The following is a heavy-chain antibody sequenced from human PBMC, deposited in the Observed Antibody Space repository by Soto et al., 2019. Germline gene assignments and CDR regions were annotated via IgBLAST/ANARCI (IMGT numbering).Heavy chain of an antibody. Sequence: EVKLLETGGGSVQPGGSLRLSCAVSGFNLTNYEMNWVRQVPGKGLEWISKIRGSSNNIYYADSVKGRFTISGNNANNLLVLQMNSLRSEDTAFYYCAAGALCGADCYFFEYWGQGTLVTVSS. CDR1: GFNLTNYE. CDR2: IRGSSNNI. D-gene: IGHD2-21*02. V-gene: IGHV3-48*03. CDR3: AAGALCGADCYFFEY. J-gene: IGHJ4*02.